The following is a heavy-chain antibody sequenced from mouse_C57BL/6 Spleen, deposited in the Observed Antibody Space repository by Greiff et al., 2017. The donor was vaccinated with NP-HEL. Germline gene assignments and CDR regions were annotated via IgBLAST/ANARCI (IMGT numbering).Heavy chain of an antibody. Sequence: EVQLVESGGGLVKPGGSLKLSCAASGFTFSSYAMSWVRQTPEKRLEWVATISDGGSYTYYPDNVKGRFTISRDNAKNNLYLQMSHLKSEDTAMYYCARDGGQTAQATYFDYWGQGTTLTVSS. J-gene: IGHJ2*01. V-gene: IGHV5-4*01. CDR3: ARDGGQTAQATYFDY. CDR2: ISDGGSYT. D-gene: IGHD3-2*02. CDR1: GFTFSSYA.